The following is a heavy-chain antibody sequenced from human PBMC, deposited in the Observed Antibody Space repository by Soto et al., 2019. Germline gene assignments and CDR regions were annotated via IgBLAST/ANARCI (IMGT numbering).Heavy chain of an antibody. V-gene: IGHV4-59*01. CDR1: GGPISSYY. D-gene: IGHD3-22*01. J-gene: IGHJ3*02. CDR3: ARDDNYYDSSGYPYVAFDI. CDR2: FYKSRNT. Sequence: SETMSLTCTVSGGPISSYYWRWIRQPPGTGLGWIGYFYKSRNTNYNPALKSRVTISLDTSNNQFTLKLSSVTAADTAVYYCARDDNYYDSSGYPYVAFDIWGQGTMVTVSS.